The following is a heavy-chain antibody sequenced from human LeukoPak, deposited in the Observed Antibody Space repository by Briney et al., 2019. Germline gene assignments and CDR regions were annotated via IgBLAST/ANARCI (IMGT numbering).Heavy chain of an antibody. J-gene: IGHJ4*02. Sequence: GSSVKVSCKASGGTFSCYAISWERQAPGQGLEWMGGIIPIFGTANYAQKFQGRVRITTDESTSTAYMELSSLRSEDTAVYYCARTSNYYDSSGYGYYWGQGTLVTVSS. CDR3: ARTSNYYDSSGYGYY. D-gene: IGHD3-22*01. V-gene: IGHV1-69*05. CDR1: GGTFSCYA. CDR2: IIPIFGTA.